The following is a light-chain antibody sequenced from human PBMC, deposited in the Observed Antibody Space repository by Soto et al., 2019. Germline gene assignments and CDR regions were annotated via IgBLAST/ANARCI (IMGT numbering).Light chain of an antibody. V-gene: IGLV1-47*02. CDR3: ATWDDRMTGWV. CDR1: SSNIGSYY. CDR2: SNN. J-gene: IGLJ3*02. Sequence: QSVLTPPPSASETPGQRVTISCSGSSSNIGSYYVYWYQQLPGTAPKLLIYSNNQRPSGVPDRFSGSKSGTSASLAISGLRSEDEATYYCATWDDRMTGWVFGGGTKVTVL.